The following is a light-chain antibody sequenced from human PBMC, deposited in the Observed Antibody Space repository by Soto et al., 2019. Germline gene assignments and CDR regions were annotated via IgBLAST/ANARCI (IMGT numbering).Light chain of an antibody. CDR3: SSFVAGNNYWV. CDR2: EVT. V-gene: IGLV2-8*01. J-gene: IGLJ3*02. CDR1: SSDVGGYDY. Sequence: QSALTQPPSASGSPGRSVTISCTGTSSDVGGYDYVSWFQQHPGKAPKLIIYEVTKRPSGVPDRFSASKSVNTASLTVAGLPAEDEADYYCSSFVAGNNYWVFGGGTKVTVL.